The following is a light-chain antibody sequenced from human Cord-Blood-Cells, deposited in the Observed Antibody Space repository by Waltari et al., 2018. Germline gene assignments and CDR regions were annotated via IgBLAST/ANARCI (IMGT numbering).Light chain of an antibody. V-gene: IGLV2-14*01. CDR1: SSEVGGYNY. J-gene: IGLJ2*01. CDR2: EVS. CDR3: SSYTSSSTPVV. Sequence: QSALTQPAPVSGSPGQSITLSCTGTSSEVGGYNYVSWYQQHPGKAPQLLIYEVSKRPSGVSNRFAGSKSGNTASLTISGLQAEDEADYYCSSYTSSSTPVVFGGGTKLTVL.